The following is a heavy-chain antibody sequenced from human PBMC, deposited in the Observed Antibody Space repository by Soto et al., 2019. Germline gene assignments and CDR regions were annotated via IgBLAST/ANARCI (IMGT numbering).Heavy chain of an antibody. CDR3: ATHTRTLGD. V-gene: IGHV3-23*01. Sequence: GGSLRLSCAASGFIFSTYAMHWVRQAPGKGLEWVSGISGSYIDYADSVKGRFTISRDNSRNTLYLEMNSLRAEDTAVYYCATHTRTLGDWGQGTLVTVYS. CDR1: GFIFSTYA. J-gene: IGHJ4*02. CDR2: ISGSYI.